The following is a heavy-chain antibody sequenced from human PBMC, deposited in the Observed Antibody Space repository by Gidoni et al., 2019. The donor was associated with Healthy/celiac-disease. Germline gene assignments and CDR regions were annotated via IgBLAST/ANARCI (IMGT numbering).Heavy chain of an antibody. CDR2: SNHSGST. Sequence: QVQLQQWGAGLLKPSETLSLPCAVYGGSFSVYYWSWIRQPPGKGLEWIGESNHSGSTNYNPSLKSRVTISVDTSKNQFSLKLSSVTAADTAVYYCARGARAVTTSYYYYMDVWGKGTTVTVSS. D-gene: IGHD4-4*01. V-gene: IGHV4-34*01. CDR1: GGSFSVYY. J-gene: IGHJ6*03. CDR3: ARGARAVTTSYYYYMDV.